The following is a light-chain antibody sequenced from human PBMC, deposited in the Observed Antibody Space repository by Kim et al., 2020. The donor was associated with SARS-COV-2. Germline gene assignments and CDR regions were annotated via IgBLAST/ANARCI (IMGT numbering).Light chain of an antibody. CDR1: NIGSKS. CDR3: QVWDSSSYVV. CDR2: YDS. Sequence: VAPGKTARITRGGNNIGSKSVNWYQQKPGQAPVLVIYYDSDRPSGIPERFSGSNSGNTATLTISRVEAGDEADYYCQVWDSSSYVVFGGGTQLTVL. J-gene: IGLJ2*01. V-gene: IGLV3-21*04.